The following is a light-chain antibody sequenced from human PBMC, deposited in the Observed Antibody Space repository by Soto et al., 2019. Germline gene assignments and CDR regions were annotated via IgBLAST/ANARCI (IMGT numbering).Light chain of an antibody. CDR2: EVN. Sequence: QSALTQPASVSGSPGQSITISCTGTRGDVGALNYVSWYQLRPGKAPKLVIYEVNSRPSGISSRFSGSKSGNTASLSISGLQAEDEGDYYCASYSTGDTLYVFGSGTKVTVL. J-gene: IGLJ1*01. V-gene: IGLV2-14*01. CDR1: RGDVGALNY. CDR3: ASYSTGDTLYV.